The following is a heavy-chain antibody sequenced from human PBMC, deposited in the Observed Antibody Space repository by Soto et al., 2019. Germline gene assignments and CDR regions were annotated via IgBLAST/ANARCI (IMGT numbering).Heavy chain of an antibody. V-gene: IGHV3-15*07. D-gene: IGHD3-3*01. Sequence: EVQLVESGGGLVQPGGSLRLSCSASGFSITHTWMHWVRQAPGKGLEWVGRVKSKADGGTADYTAPVKGRFTVSREDSKNTQYLQMSSLKMEDTAVYYCNSYPDFWGGHTPLWGQGTLVTVSS. CDR2: VKSKADGGTA. CDR1: GFSITHTW. CDR3: NSYPDFWGGHTPL. J-gene: IGHJ4*02.